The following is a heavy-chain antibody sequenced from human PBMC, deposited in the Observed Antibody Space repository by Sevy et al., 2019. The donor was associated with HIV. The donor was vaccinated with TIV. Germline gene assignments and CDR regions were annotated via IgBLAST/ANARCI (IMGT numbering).Heavy chain of an antibody. Sequence: SETLSLTCTVSGDSINNGDYYWSWIRQHPGKGLEWIGKIYYTGTTYYNPSIKSRLRISVERSENTLSLSLRSVTAADTAVYYCARTTVTTLSSARNNWFDPWGQGTLVTVSS. CDR1: GDSINNGDYY. J-gene: IGHJ5*02. CDR3: ARTTVTTLSSARNNWFDP. D-gene: IGHD4-4*01. V-gene: IGHV4-31*03. CDR2: IYYTGTT.